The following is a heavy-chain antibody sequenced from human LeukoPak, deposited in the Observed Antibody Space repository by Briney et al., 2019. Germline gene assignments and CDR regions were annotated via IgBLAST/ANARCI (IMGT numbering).Heavy chain of an antibody. J-gene: IGHJ4*02. D-gene: IGHD1-26*01. CDR3: ARNIVGPRQVDY. Sequence: PSETLSLTCTVSGVSISSYYWSWIRQPPGKGLEWVGYIYHSGTTNYNPSLKSRVTISVDTSKSQFSLKLSSVTAADTAIYYCARNIVGPRQVDYWGQGTLVTVSS. CDR2: IYHSGTT. V-gene: IGHV4-59*01. CDR1: GVSISSYY.